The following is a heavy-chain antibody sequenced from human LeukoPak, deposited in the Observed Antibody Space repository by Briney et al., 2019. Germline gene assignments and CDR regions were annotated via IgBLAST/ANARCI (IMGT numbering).Heavy chain of an antibody. Sequence: ASVKVSCKASGYTFTGYYMHWVRQAPGQGLEWMGWINPNSGGTNYPQKFQGRVTMTRDTSISTAYMELSRLRSDDTAVYYCAKVKHYDFWSGPFSDYWGQGTLVTVSS. CDR2: INPNSGGT. J-gene: IGHJ4*02. CDR1: GYTFTGYY. CDR3: AKVKHYDFWSGPFSDY. V-gene: IGHV1-2*02. D-gene: IGHD3-3*01.